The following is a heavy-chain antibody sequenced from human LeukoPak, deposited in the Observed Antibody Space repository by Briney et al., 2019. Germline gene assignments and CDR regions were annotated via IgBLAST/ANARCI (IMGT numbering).Heavy chain of an antibody. D-gene: IGHD5-18*01. Sequence: GGSLRLSCAASGFTFSNYVMSWVRQAPGKGLEWVSAISPSADSTSYADSVKGRFAISRDNSKNTVYLQMDSLRAEDTAVYYCASDTAMVTRDWENFDYWGQGTLVTVST. CDR3: ASDTAMVTRDWENFDY. CDR2: ISPSADST. V-gene: IGHV3-23*01. J-gene: IGHJ4*02. CDR1: GFTFSNYV.